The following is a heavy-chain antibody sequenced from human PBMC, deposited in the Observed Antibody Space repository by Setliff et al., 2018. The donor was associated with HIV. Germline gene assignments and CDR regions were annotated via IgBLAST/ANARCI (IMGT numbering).Heavy chain of an antibody. J-gene: IGHJ3*02. CDR1: GYTFTSYA. V-gene: IGHV7-4-1*02. Sequence: ASVKVSCKASGYTFTSYAMNWVRQAPGQGLEWMGWINTNTGNPTYAQGFTGRFVFSLDTSVSTAYLQISSLKAEDTAVYYCARGKRAMVRGVIITPAFDIWGQGTMVTVTS. CDR3: ARGKRAMVRGVIITPAFDI. D-gene: IGHD3-10*01. CDR2: INTNTGNP.